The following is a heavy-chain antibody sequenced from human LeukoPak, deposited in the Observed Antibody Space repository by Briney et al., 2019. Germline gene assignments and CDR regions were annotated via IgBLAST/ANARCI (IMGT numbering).Heavy chain of an antibody. D-gene: IGHD6-6*01. J-gene: IGHJ4*02. CDR2: ISGSDDSA. CDR3: ARDRRFCCSSSSVFDY. CDR1: GFTFSNYA. Sequence: PGGSLRLSCAVSGFTFSNYAMTWVRLAPGKGLEWVSVISGSDDSANYANSVKGRFTISRDNSKNTLYLQMNSLRAEDTAVYYCARDRRFCCSSSSVFDYWGQGTLVTVSS. V-gene: IGHV3-23*01.